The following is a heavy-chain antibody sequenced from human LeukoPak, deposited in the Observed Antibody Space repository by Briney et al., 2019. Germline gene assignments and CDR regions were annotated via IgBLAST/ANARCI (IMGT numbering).Heavy chain of an antibody. V-gene: IGHV3-21*01. CDR2: ISSSSSYI. CDR1: GFTFNRYS. Sequence: GGSLRLSCAASGFTFNRYSMHWVRQAPGKGLEWVSSISSSSSYIYYADSVKGRFTISRDNAKNSLYLQMNSLRAEDTAVYYCARDRNDYGDYWGQGTLVTVSS. CDR3: ARDRNDYGDY. D-gene: IGHD1-14*01. J-gene: IGHJ4*02.